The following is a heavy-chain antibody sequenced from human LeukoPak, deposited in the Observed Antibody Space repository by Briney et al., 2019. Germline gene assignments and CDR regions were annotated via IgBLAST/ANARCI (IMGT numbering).Heavy chain of an antibody. CDR3: ATIQHSTGWDWSLDY. CDR2: ISDSGTT. CDR1: GGSTSSYY. Sequence: PSETLSLTCSVSGGSTSSYYWSWLRQPPGKGLEGIGYISDSGTTNYIPSLKSRVTISVDTSKNQFSLKLSSVTAADTAVYYCATIQHSTGWDWSLDYWGQGTLVTVSS. D-gene: IGHD6-19*01. V-gene: IGHV4-59*01. J-gene: IGHJ4*02.